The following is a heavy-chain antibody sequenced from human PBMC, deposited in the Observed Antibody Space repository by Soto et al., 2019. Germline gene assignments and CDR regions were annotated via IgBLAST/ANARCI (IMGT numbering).Heavy chain of an antibody. V-gene: IGHV1-69*06. CDR3: ARDPPYSSSWYGGWFDP. J-gene: IGHJ5*02. D-gene: IGHD6-13*01. CDR2: ITPISGTA. CDR1: GGTFSSYA. Sequence: VRLVQSGAEVKKPGSSVKVSCKASGGTFSSYAISWVRQAPGQGLEWLGGITPISGTANYAQRFQDRVTITADKSTSTAYMELSSPRSEDTAVYYCARDPPYSSSWYGGWFDPWGQGTLVTVSS.